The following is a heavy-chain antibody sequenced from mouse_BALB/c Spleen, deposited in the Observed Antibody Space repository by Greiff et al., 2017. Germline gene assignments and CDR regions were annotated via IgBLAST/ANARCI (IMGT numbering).Heavy chain of an antibody. D-gene: IGHD4-1*01. Sequence: SGPELVKPGASVKISCKASGYTFTDYNMHWVKQSHGKSLEWIGYIYPYNGGTGYNQKFKSKATLTVDNSSSTAYMELRSLTSEDSAVYYCAQTGTFAYWGQGTLVTVSA. J-gene: IGHJ3*01. CDR2: IYPYNGGT. CDR3: AQTGTFAY. V-gene: IGHV1S29*02. CDR1: GYTFTDYN.